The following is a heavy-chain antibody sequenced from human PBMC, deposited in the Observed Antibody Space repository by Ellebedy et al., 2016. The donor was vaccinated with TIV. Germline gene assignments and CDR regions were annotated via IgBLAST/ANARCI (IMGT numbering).Heavy chain of an antibody. CDR1: GFSFSDNY. CDR2: TNPNSRIV. Sequence: GESLKISCAASGFSFSDNYMAWIRQTPGEGLEWISYTNPNSRIVHYADSVKGRFTVSRDNSKNSLFLQMDSLRAEDTAVYYCARGGHYRDSRFYFYMDVWGTGTTVTVS. CDR3: ARGGHYRDSRFYFYMDV. J-gene: IGHJ6*03. D-gene: IGHD4-11*01. V-gene: IGHV3-11*01.